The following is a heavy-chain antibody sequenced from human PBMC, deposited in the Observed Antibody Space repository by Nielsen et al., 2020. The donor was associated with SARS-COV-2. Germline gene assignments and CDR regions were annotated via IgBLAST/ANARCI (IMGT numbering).Heavy chain of an antibody. CDR2: ISSSSSYI. CDR1: GFTFSSYS. V-gene: IGHV3-21*01. Sequence: GESLKISCAASGFTFSSYSMNWVRQAPGKGLEWVSSISSSSSYIYYADSVKGRFTISRDNAKNSLYLQMNSLRAEDTAVYYCARDCGSKVPAANLRAFYYYMDVWGKGTTVTVSS. D-gene: IGHD2-2*01. CDR3: ARDCGSKVPAANLRAFYYYMDV. J-gene: IGHJ6*03.